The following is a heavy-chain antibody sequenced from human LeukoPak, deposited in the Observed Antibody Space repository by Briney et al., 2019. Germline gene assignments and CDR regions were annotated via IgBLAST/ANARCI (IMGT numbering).Heavy chain of an antibody. CDR3: ARDLEITRIVVVPPSFDY. V-gene: IGHV1-2*06. Sequence: ASVKVSCKASGYTFTGYYMHWVRQAPGQGLEWMGRINPNSGGTNYAQKFQGRVTMTRDTSISTAYMELSRLRSDDTAVYYCARDLEITRIVVVPPSFDYWGQGTLVTVSS. CDR2: INPNSGGT. J-gene: IGHJ4*02. CDR1: GYTFTGYY. D-gene: IGHD3-22*01.